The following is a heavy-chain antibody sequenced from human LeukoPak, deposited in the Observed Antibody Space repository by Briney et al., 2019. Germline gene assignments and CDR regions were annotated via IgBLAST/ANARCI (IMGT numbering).Heavy chain of an antibody. J-gene: IGHJ4*03. CDR2: ISSSGSTI. CDR3: ARRYCSSTSCLFDY. Sequence: PGGSLRLSCAASGFTFSTYEMSWVRQAPGKGLEWVSYISSSGSTIYYADSVKGRFTISRDNAKNSLYLQMNSLRAEDTAVYYCARRYCSSTSCLFDYWGKGTTVTVSS. D-gene: IGHD2-2*01. CDR1: GFTFSTYE. V-gene: IGHV3-48*03.